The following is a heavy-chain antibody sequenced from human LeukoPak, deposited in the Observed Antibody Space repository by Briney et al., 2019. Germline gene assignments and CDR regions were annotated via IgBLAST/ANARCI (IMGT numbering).Heavy chain of an antibody. Sequence: SETLSLTCAVYGGSFSGYYWSWIRQPPGKGLEWIGEINHSGSTYYNPSLKSRVTISVDPSKNQFSLKLSSVTAADTAVYYCASFDSSGYYLDYWGQGTLVTVSS. D-gene: IGHD3-22*01. J-gene: IGHJ4*02. CDR2: INHSGST. V-gene: IGHV4-34*01. CDR3: ASFDSSGYYLDY. CDR1: GGSFSGYY.